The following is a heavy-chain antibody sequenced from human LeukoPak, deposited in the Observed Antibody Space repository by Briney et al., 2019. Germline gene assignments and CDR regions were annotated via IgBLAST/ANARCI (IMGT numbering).Heavy chain of an antibody. D-gene: IGHD6-19*01. J-gene: IGHJ5*02. CDR2: IYTSGST. CDR1: GGSISSYY. Sequence: PSETLSLTCTVSGGSISSYYWSWIRQPAGKGLEWIGRIYTSGSTNYNPSLKSRVTVSVDTSKNQFSLKLGSVTAADTAVYYCARETRGAIAVAGTVLWFDPWGQGTLVTVSS. V-gene: IGHV4-4*07. CDR3: ARETRGAIAVAGTVLWFDP.